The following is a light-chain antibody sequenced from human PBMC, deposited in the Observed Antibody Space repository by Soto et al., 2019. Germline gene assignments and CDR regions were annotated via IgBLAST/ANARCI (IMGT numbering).Light chain of an antibody. CDR1: SSDVGGYNF. J-gene: IGLJ1*01. CDR3: SSFTSSSTYV. Sequence: QSALAQPASVSGSPGQSITISCTGTSSDVGGYNFVSWYQQHPGKAPKLMIYDLTYRSSGVSYRFSGSKSGNTASLTISGLQAEDEAEYYCSSFTSSSTYVFGTGTKVTVL. V-gene: IGLV2-14*03. CDR2: DLT.